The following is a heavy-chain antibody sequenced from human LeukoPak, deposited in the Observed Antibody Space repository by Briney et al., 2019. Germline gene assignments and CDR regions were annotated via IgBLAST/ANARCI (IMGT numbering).Heavy chain of an antibody. J-gene: IGHJ4*02. Sequence: PGGSLRLSCAISGFTFSDFYMNWIRQAPGKGLEWVSYISSFGNTTYYANSVKGRFTISRDNSKNTLYLQMNSLRAEDTTVFYCARGGGYCTGPSCYTFDYWGQGTLVTVSS. CDR3: ARGGGYCTGPSCYTFDY. CDR1: GFTFSDFY. CDR2: ISSFGNTT. V-gene: IGHV3-11*04. D-gene: IGHD2-2*02.